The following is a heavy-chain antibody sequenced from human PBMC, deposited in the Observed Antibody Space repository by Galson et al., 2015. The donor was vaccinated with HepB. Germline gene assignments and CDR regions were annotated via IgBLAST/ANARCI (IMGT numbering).Heavy chain of an antibody. Sequence: SLRLSCAASGFTFSTYAMSWVRQAPGKGLEWVSGISAGGGSTSYTGSVKGRFTISRDNSKNTLYLQMNSLRADDTAVYYCAKPIGTGELQPLDYWGQGTLVTVSS. CDR2: ISAGGGST. CDR3: AKPIGTGELQPLDY. CDR1: GFTFSTYA. J-gene: IGHJ4*02. D-gene: IGHD1-7*01. V-gene: IGHV3-23*01.